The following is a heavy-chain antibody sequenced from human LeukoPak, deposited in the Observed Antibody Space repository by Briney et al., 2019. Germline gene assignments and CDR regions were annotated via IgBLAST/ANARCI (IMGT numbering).Heavy chain of an antibody. Sequence: GGSLRLSCAASGFTFSSYSMNWVRQAPGKGLEWVSSISSSSSYIYYADSVKGRFTISRDNAKNSLYLQMNSLRAEDTAVYYCARVGAAAGTAIDDDAFDIWGQGTMVTVSS. CDR2: ISSSSSYI. J-gene: IGHJ3*02. CDR3: ARVGAAAGTAIDDDAFDI. D-gene: IGHD6-13*01. CDR1: GFTFSSYS. V-gene: IGHV3-21*01.